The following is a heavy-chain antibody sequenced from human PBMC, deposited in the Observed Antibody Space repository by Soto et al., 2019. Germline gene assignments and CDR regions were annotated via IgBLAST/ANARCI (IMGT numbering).Heavy chain of an antibody. CDR1: GFIFSSDW. D-gene: IGHD1-26*01. CDR3: ARGGRGAFYLDY. J-gene: IGHJ4*02. Sequence: EVQLVESGGGLVQPGGSLRLSCAASGFIFSSDWMHWVRQAPGKGLVWLSRINSDGSNTNYADSVKGRFTISRDNARNTLFLQMNSLRAEDTAVYYCARGGRGAFYLDYWGQGILVTVSS. CDR2: INSDGSNT. V-gene: IGHV3-74*01.